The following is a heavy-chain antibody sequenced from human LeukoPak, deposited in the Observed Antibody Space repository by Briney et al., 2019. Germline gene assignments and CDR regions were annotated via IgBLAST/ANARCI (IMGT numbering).Heavy chain of an antibody. V-gene: IGHV1-2*02. Sequence: ASVKVSCKASGYTFTGYYMHWVRQAPGQGLEWMGWINPNSGGTNYAQKFQGRVTMTRDTSISTAYMELSRLRSEDTAVYYCARNSRGSGSPFDYWGQGTLVTVSS. CDR3: ARNSRGSGSPFDY. D-gene: IGHD3-10*01. J-gene: IGHJ4*02. CDR1: GYTFTGYY. CDR2: INPNSGGT.